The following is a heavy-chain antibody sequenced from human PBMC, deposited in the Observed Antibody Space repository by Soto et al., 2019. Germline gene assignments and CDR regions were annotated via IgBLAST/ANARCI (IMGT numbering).Heavy chain of an antibody. CDR1: GFTFSSYG. CDR3: AKDQYRRWAYYYDSSGPAPDY. J-gene: IGHJ4*02. D-gene: IGHD3-22*01. Sequence: PGGSLRLSCAASGFTFSSYGMHWVRQAPGKGLEWVAVISYDGSNKYYADSVKGRFTISRDNSKNTLYLQMNSLRAEDTAVYYCAKDQYRRWAYYYDSSGPAPDYWGQGTLVTVSS. V-gene: IGHV3-30*18. CDR2: ISYDGSNK.